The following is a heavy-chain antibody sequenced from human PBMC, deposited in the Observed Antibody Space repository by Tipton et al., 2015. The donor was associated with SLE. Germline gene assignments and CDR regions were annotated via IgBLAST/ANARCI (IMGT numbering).Heavy chain of an antibody. CDR2: INHSGST. CDR3: ARHGGTGRNWFDP. D-gene: IGHD3-16*01. CDR1: GGSFSGYY. Sequence: TLSLTCAVYGGSFSGYYWSWIRQPPGKGLEWIGEINHSGSTNYNPSLKSRVTISVDTSKNQFSLKLSSVTAADTAVYYCARHGGTGRNWFDPWGQGTLVTVSS. J-gene: IGHJ5*02. V-gene: IGHV4-34*01.